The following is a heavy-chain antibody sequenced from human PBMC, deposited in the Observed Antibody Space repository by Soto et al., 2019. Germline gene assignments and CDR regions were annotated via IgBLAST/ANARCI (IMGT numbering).Heavy chain of an antibody. V-gene: IGHV3-23*01. CDR3: AKVYTERENYDFWSGYYSGFDY. J-gene: IGHJ4*02. D-gene: IGHD3-3*01. Sequence: GSLRLSWAASGFTFSSYAMSWVRQAPGKGLEWVSAISGSGGSTYYADSVKGRFTISRDNSKNTLYLQMNSLRAEDTAVYYCAKVYTERENYDFWSGYYSGFDYWGQGTLVTVSS. CDR1: GFTFSSYA. CDR2: ISGSGGST.